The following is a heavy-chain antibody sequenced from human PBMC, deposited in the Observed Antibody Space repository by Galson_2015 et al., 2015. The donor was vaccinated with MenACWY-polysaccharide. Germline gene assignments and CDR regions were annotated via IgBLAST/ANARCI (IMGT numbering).Heavy chain of an antibody. J-gene: IGHJ4*01. V-gene: IGHV3-30*18. CDR3: AKGAAHYGSGNYYDY. CDR1: GFVFSSCG. D-gene: IGHD3-10*01. CDR2: VSSDGGTQ. Sequence: SLRLSCAASGFVFSSCGMQWVRQAPGKGLEWVAVVSSDGGTQFYADSVKGRFTISRDNSKNTLYLQINSLRAEDTAVYYCAKGAAHYGSGNYYDYW.